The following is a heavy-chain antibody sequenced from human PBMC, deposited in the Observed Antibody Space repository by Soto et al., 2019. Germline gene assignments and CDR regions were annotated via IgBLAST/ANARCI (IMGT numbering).Heavy chain of an antibody. CDR3: ARDQAGDPFGVVKYNWFDP. D-gene: IGHD3-3*01. Sequence: QVQLVESGGGVVQPGRSLRLSCAASGFTFSSYGMHWVRQAPGKGLELVAGIWYDGSNKYYADSVKGRFTISRDNSKNTLYVQINRLRAEETAVYYCARDQAGDPFGVVKYNWFDPWGQGTLVTVSS. V-gene: IGHV3-33*01. J-gene: IGHJ5*02. CDR1: GFTFSSYG. CDR2: IWYDGSNK.